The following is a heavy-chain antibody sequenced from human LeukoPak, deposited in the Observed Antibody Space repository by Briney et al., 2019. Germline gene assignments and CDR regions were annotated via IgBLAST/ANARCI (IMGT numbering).Heavy chain of an antibody. CDR1: GFTFSSYG. CDR3: ARDVVDY. CDR2: IKQGGGEK. D-gene: IGHD2-21*01. V-gene: IGHV3-7*01. J-gene: IGHJ4*02. Sequence: GGSLRLSCAASGFTFSSYGMHWVRQAPGKGLEWVANIKQGGGEKYYVDSVKGRFTISRDDAKNSLYLQMNSLRAEDTAVYYCARDVVDYLGQGTLVTVSS.